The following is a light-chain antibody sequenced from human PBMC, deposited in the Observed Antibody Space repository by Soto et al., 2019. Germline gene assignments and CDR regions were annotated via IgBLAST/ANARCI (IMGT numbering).Light chain of an antibody. CDR3: QSYDSSLSGWV. CDR2: GNS. J-gene: IGLJ3*02. Sequence: QSVLTQPPSVSGAPGQRVTISCTGSSSNIGAGYDVHWYQQVPGTAPKLLIYGNSNRPSGVPDRFSGSKSGTSASLAITGLQAEDAADYYCQSYDSSLSGWVFGGGTKLTVL. CDR1: SSNIGAGYD. V-gene: IGLV1-40*01.